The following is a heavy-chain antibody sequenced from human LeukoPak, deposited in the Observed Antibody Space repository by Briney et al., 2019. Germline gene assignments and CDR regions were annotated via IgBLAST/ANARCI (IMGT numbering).Heavy chain of an antibody. CDR1: GGSISSGGYS. D-gene: IGHD3-10*01. CDR2: IYYSGST. J-gene: IGHJ4*02. CDR3: ARERITLDY. Sequence: SETLSLTCAVSGGSISSGGYSWSWIRQPPGKGLEWIGYIYYSGSTYYNPSLKSRVTISVDTSKNQFSLKLSSVTAADTAVYYCARERITLDYWGQGTLVTVSS. V-gene: IGHV4-31*11.